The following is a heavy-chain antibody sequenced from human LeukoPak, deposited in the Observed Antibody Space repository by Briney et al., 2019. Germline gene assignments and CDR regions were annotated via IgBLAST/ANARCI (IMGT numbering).Heavy chain of an antibody. D-gene: IGHD2-21*01. Sequence: GGSLRLSCVGSGFTFRSHAMSWVRQAPEKGLEFVSGIYENGGTTYYADSVKGRFSTSRDNSKNTLYLQMDSLRGEDTAVYYCAKDFRIGYSAHFDYWGQGAPVTVSS. CDR2: IYENGGTT. CDR3: AKDFRIGYSAHFDY. J-gene: IGHJ4*02. V-gene: IGHV3-23*01. CDR1: GFTFRSHA.